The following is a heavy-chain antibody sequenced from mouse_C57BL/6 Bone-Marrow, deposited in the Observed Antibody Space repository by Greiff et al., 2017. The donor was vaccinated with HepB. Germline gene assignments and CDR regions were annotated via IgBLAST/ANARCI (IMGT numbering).Heavy chain of an antibody. D-gene: IGHD2-3*01. V-gene: IGHV1-39*01. CDR1: GYSFTDYN. J-gene: IGHJ1*03. Sequence: EVKLVESGPELVKPGASVKISCKASGYSFTDYNMNWVKQSNGKSLEWIGVINPNYGTTSYNQKFKGKATLTVDQSSSTAYMQLNSLTSEDSAVYYCARKGYDGYPYWYFDVWGTGTTVTVSS. CDR3: ARKGYDGYPYWYFDV. CDR2: INPNYGTT.